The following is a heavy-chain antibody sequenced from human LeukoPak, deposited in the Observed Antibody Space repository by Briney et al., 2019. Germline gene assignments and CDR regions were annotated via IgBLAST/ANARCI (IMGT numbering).Heavy chain of an antibody. CDR1: GYTFTSNY. J-gene: IGHJ4*02. CDR3: ARDQEGFDY. CDR2: FYPRDGST. Sequence: ASVKVSCKASGYTFTSNYIHWVRQAPGHGLEWMGMFYPRDGSTSYAQKFQGRVTVTRDTSTSTVHMELSGLRSEDTAVYYCARDQEGFDYWGQGTLVTVSS. V-gene: IGHV1-46*01.